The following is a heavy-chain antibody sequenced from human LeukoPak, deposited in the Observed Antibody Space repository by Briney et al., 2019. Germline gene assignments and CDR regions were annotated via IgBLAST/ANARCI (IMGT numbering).Heavy chain of an antibody. Sequence: SETLSLTCTVSGGSISSSSYYWGWIRQPPGKGLEWIGSIYYSGSTYYNPSLKSRVTISVDTSKNQFSLKLSSVTAADTAVYYCARAYCGGDCPYYYYGMDVWGQGTTVTVSS. CDR1: GGSISSSSYY. CDR3: ARAYCGGDCPYYYYGMDV. D-gene: IGHD2-21*02. V-gene: IGHV4-39*01. CDR2: IYYSGST. J-gene: IGHJ6*02.